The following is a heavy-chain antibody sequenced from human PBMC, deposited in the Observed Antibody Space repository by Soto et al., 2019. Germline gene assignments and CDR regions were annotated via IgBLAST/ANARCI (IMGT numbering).Heavy chain of an antibody. CDR1: GGSISSYY. CDR3: ARDRLAVVGWCVVPAAIYDAFDI. CDR2: IYTSGST. Sequence: QVQLQESGTGLVKPSETLSLTCTVSGGSISSYYWSWIRQPAGKGLEWIGRIYTSGSTNYNPSLKSRVTMSVDTSKNQFALKLSSVTAADTAVYYCARDRLAVVGWCVVPAAIYDAFDIWGQGTMVTVSS. J-gene: IGHJ3*02. D-gene: IGHD2-2*02. V-gene: IGHV4-4*07.